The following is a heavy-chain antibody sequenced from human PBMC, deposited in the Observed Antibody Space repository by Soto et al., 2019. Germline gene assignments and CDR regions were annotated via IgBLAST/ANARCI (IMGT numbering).Heavy chain of an antibody. CDR3: ARDIVATISHYYYGMDV. CDR2: INAGNGNT. CDR1: GYTFTSHA. V-gene: IGHV1-3*01. Sequence: ASVKVSCKASGYTFTSHAMHWVRQAPGQRLEWMGWINAGNGNTKYSQKFQGRVTITRDTSASTAYMELSSLRSEDTAVYYCARDIVATISHYYYGMDVWGQGTTVTVSS. D-gene: IGHD5-12*01. J-gene: IGHJ6*02.